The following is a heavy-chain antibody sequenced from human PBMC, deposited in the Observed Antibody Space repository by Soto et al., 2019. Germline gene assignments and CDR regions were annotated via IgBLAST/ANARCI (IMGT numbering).Heavy chain of an antibody. J-gene: IGHJ4*02. V-gene: IGHV1-69*13. D-gene: IGHD6-6*01. Sequence: SVKVSCKASGGTFRSYVISWVRQAPGQGLEWMGGIIPLLGTTNLAQKFQGRVTISADESTSTAYMDLSGLRSEDTGVYYCATRIAARPDYFDSWGRGTLVTVSS. CDR1: GGTFRSYV. CDR3: ATRIAARPDYFDS. CDR2: IIPLLGTT.